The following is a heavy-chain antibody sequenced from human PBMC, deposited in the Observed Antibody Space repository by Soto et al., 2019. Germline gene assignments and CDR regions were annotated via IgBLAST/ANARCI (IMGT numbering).Heavy chain of an antibody. CDR1: GFTFSIYA. V-gene: IGHV3-23*01. Sequence: GGSLRLSCAASGFTFSIYAMSWFRQAPGKGLEWVSAISGSGGSTYYADSVKGRFTISRDNSKNTLYLQMNSLRAEDTAVYYCAKNVWGITIFGGMDVWGQGTTVTVSS. J-gene: IGHJ6*02. CDR2: ISGSGGST. CDR3: AKNVWGITIFGGMDV. D-gene: IGHD3-9*01.